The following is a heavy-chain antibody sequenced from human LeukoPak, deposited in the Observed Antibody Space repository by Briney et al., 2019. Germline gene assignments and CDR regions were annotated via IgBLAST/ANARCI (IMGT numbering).Heavy chain of an antibody. Sequence: KPSETLSLTCAVSGASISGSGYYLGWIRQPPGKGLEWIGNIYHTGNTYYNASLQSRVTISIDMSNNQFSLRLNSVTAADTAMYYCVKSGGYGLIDYWGQGTLVTVS. CDR2: IYHTGNT. CDR1: GASISGSGYY. V-gene: IGHV4-39*01. CDR3: VKSGGYGLIDY. D-gene: IGHD1-26*01. J-gene: IGHJ4*02.